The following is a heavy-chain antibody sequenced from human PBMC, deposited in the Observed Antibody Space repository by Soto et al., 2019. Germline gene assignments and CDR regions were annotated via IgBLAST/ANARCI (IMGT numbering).Heavy chain of an antibody. Sequence: SXKVSIEASVWTXNSASVHLGRQARGQRLEWMGWIVVGSCNTNYAQKLQERFTISRDMCTRTAYMELSSLRSEDTAVYYCAADLWDRDAFDIWAQGTVGTVSS. J-gene: IGHJ3*02. CDR2: IVVGSCNT. CDR1: VWTXNSAS. CDR3: AADLWDRDAFDI. D-gene: IGHD1-26*01. V-gene: IGHV1-58*01.